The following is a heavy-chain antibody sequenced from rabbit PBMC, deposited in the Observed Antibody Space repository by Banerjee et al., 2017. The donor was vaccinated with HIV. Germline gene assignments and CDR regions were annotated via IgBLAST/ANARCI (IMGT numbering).Heavy chain of an antibody. D-gene: IGHD7-1*01. CDR1: GFSFSSSYW. J-gene: IGHJ4*01. CDR3: ARVTGGGWYYNL. Sequence: QQQLEESGGGLVQPEGSLTLTCTASGFSFSSSYWICWVRQAPGKGLEWIACGSSGRNYYASWAKGRFTGSQTSSTTVTLQMTSLTAADTATYFCARVTGGGWYYNLWGQGTLVTVS. V-gene: IGHV1S45*01. CDR2: GSSGRN.